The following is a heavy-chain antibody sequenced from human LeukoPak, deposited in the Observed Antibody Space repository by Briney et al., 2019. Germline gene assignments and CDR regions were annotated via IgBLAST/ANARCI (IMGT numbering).Heavy chain of an antibody. V-gene: IGHV1-18*01. J-gene: IGHJ4*02. CDR2: ISAYNGNT. Sequence: ASVKVSCKASGYTFTSYGISWVRQAPGQGLEWMGWISAYNGNTNYASKFQGRVTLTTDTSASTAYMELRSLRSDDTAIYYCARGGNYDSSGYYEYWGQGTLVTVSS. D-gene: IGHD3-22*01. CDR1: GYTFTSYG. CDR3: ARGGNYDSSGYYEY.